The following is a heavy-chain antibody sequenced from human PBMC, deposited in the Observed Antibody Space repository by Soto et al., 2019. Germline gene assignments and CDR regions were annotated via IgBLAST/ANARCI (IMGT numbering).Heavy chain of an antibody. CDR3: ARFTRGSSGDY. CDR2: IKEDGSDK. Sequence: EVQLVESGGDLVQPGGSLRLSCVASGFTFNTYWMSWVRQAPGKGLEWVANIKEDGSDKYYVDSVKGRFTISRDNAKNLLYVQMYSLGAGDTAMYYGARFTRGSSGDYWGEGTLVTVSS. J-gene: IGHJ4*02. D-gene: IGHD6-25*01. V-gene: IGHV3-7*01. CDR1: GFTFNTYW.